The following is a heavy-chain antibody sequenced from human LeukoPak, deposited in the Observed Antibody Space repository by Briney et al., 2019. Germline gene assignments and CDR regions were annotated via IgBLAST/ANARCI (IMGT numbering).Heavy chain of an antibody. CDR1: GYTFTSYY. CDR3: ARDHRYYDSSGYYFPIDY. CDR2: INPSGGST. V-gene: IGHV1-46*01. D-gene: IGHD3-22*01. J-gene: IGHJ4*02. Sequence: ASVKVSCKASGYTFTSYYMHWVRQAPGQGLEWMGIINPSGGSTSYAQKFQGRVTMTRDTSTSTVYMELRSLRSEDTAVYYCARDHRYYDSSGYYFPIDYWGQGTLVTVSS.